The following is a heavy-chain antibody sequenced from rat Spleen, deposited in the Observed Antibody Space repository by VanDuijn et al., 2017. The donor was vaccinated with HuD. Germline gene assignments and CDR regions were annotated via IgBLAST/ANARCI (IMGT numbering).Heavy chain of an antibody. CDR2: ISSSGGNT. CDR3: TRRETSFDY. J-gene: IGHJ2*01. V-gene: IGHV5-46*01. CDR1: GFNFSSFP. Sequence: EVRLVESGGGLVEPGRSLKLSCAASGFNFSSFPMAWVRQAPKKGLEWVSSISSSGGNTYYPDSMKGRFTISRDNTKSTLYLQVDGLTSEDTASYYCTRRETSFDYWGQGVMVTVSS.